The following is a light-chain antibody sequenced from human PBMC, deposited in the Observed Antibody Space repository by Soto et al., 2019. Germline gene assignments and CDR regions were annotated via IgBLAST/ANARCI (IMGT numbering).Light chain of an antibody. CDR3: HQSYDIPT. V-gene: IGKV1-39*01. Sequence: DLQMTQSPSSLSASVGDRVTITCRARQSISSSLNWYQQKPGKAPKLLIYAASSLQSGVPSRFSGSGSGTDFTLTVSSLQPEDFATYYCHQSYDIPTFGQGTRLEIK. J-gene: IGKJ5*01. CDR2: AAS. CDR1: QSISSS.